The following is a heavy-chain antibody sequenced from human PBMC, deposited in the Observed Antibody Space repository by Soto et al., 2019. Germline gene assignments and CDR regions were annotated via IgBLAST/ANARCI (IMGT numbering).Heavy chain of an antibody. Sequence: GGSLRLSCAASGFTLDNGMTWVRQAPGKGLEWISTIDYSGANTHYADSVKGRFTISRDKSRNTVALQMSNLRAEDTALYYCVSWVSAHFDNWGQGTLVTVSS. D-gene: IGHD2-8*01. CDR2: IDYSGANT. J-gene: IGHJ4*02. CDR1: GFTLDNG. CDR3: VSWVSAHFDN. V-gene: IGHV3-23*01.